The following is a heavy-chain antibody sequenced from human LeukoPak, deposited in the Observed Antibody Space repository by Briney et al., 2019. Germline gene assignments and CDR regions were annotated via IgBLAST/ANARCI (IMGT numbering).Heavy chain of an antibody. J-gene: IGHJ4*02. CDR1: GFTFSTYG. Sequence: PGGSLRLSCAASGFTFSTYGMHWVRQAPGKGLEWVAFIRYDGSNKYYSDSVKGRFTISRDNSKNTLYLQMNSLRAEDTAVYYCAKGGPWDCSSASCYPDYWGQGTLVTVSS. CDR3: AKGGPWDCSSASCYPDY. V-gene: IGHV3-30*02. CDR2: IRYDGSNK. D-gene: IGHD2-2*01.